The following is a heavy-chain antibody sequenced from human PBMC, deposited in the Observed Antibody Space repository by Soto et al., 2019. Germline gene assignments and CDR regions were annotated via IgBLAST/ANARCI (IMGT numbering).Heavy chain of an antibody. CDR3: AKEGTAEPGALDDAFDL. J-gene: IGHJ3*01. CDR2: ISGSGLKI. V-gene: IGHV3-23*01. D-gene: IGHD1-7*01. Sequence: EVELLESGGDLIQPGGSLSLSCVASGFNFRTYAMSWVRQAPGKGPEWVAGISGSGLKISYTDSVKGRFTVSRDNSKNTLYLQMDSLRAEDTAIYFCAKEGTAEPGALDDAFDLWGQGTMVTVS. CDR1: GFNFRTYA.